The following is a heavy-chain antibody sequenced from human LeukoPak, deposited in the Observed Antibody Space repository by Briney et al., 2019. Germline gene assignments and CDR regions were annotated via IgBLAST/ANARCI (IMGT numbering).Heavy chain of an antibody. CDR3: ARGNGYNLDAFDI. J-gene: IGHJ3*02. CDR1: GFTFSSYS. CDR2: ISSSSSTI. Sequence: GGSLRLSCAASGFTFSSYSMNWVRQAPGKGLEWVSYISSSSSTIYYADSVKGRFTISRDNAKNSPYLQMNSLRAEDTAVYYCARGNGYNLDAFDIWGQGTMVTVSS. V-gene: IGHV3-48*01. D-gene: IGHD5-24*01.